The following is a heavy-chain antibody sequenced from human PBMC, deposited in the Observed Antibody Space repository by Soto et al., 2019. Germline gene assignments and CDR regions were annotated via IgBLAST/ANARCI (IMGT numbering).Heavy chain of an antibody. CDR3: AKVTYYYDSSGYDY. D-gene: IGHD3-22*01. J-gene: IGHJ4*02. Sequence: GGSLRLSCAASGFTFSSYAMSWVRQAPGKRLEWVSAISGSGGSTYYADSVKGRFTISRDNSKNTLYLQMNSLRAEDTAVYYCAKVTYYYDSSGYDYWGQGTLVTVSS. CDR2: ISGSGGST. V-gene: IGHV3-23*01. CDR1: GFTFSSYA.